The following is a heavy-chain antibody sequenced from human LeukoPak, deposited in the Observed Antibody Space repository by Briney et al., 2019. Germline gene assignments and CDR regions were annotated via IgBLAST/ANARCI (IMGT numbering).Heavy chain of an antibody. CDR3: ASSGSYRFDY. CDR2: ISSSSRYI. Sequence: PGGSLRLSCAASGFTFSSYRMNWVRQAPGKGLEWGSSISSSSRYIYYADSVKGRFTISRDNAKNSLYLQMNSRRDEDTAVYYCASSGSYRFDYWGQGTLVTVSS. D-gene: IGHD1-26*01. J-gene: IGHJ4*02. CDR1: GFTFSSYR. V-gene: IGHV3-21*01.